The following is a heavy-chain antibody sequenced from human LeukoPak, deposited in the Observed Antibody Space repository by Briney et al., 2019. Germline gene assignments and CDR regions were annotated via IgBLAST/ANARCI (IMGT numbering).Heavy chain of an antibody. CDR2: ISGSSSTV. J-gene: IGHJ6*02. Sequence: GGSLRLSCAASGFTFSSYSMNWVRQAPGKGLEWVSYISGSSSTVYYADSVKGRFTISRDNAKNSLYLQMSSLRAEDTAVYYCARAKPLLLWFGEPPGMDVWGHGTTVTVSS. D-gene: IGHD3-10*01. V-gene: IGHV3-48*01. CDR3: ARAKPLLLWFGEPPGMDV. CDR1: GFTFSSYS.